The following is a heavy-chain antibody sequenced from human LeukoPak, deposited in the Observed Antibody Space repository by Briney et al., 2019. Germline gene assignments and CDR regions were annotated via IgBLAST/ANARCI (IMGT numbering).Heavy chain of an antibody. V-gene: IGHV4-4*02. CDR1: GGSIGSTNW. Sequence: PSETLSLTCAVSGGSIGSTNWWSWVRQPPKKGLEWIGEINHSVSTNYNPSLKSRVTISVDTSKNQFSLKVRSVTAADTAVYYCARGHVGSYAYYYYYGMDVWGQGTTVTVSS. CDR2: INHSVST. D-gene: IGHD2-8*01. CDR3: ARGHVGSYAYYYYYGMDV. J-gene: IGHJ6*02.